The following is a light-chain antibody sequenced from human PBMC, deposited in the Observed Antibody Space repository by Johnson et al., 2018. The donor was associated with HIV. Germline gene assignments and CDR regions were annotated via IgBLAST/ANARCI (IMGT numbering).Light chain of an antibody. J-gene: IGLJ1*01. V-gene: IGLV1-51*01. CDR1: SSNVGSSF. Sequence: QSVLTQPPSVSAAPGQTVTISCSGSSSNVGSSFVSWYRQVPGTAPKLLIYDNNKRPSGIPGRFSGSKSGTSATLAITGLQTGDEAVYYCGTWDRSLSALFGTGTKVTVL. CDR2: DNN. CDR3: GTWDRSLSAL.